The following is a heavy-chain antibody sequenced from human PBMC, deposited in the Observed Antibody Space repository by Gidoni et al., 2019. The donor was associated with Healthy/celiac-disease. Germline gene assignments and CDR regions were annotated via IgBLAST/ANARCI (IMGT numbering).Heavy chain of an antibody. CDR1: GGSFSGYS. CDR3: ARGNRMLLWFGAAQPWFDP. Sequence: QVQLQQWGAGLLKPPETLSLTCAAYGGSFSGYSWSWIRQPPGKGLEWIGEINHSGSTNYNPSLKSRVTISVDTSKNQFSLKLSSVTAADTAVYYCARGNRMLLWFGAAQPWFDPWGQGTLVTVSS. D-gene: IGHD3-10*01. V-gene: IGHV4-34*01. J-gene: IGHJ5*02. CDR2: INHSGST.